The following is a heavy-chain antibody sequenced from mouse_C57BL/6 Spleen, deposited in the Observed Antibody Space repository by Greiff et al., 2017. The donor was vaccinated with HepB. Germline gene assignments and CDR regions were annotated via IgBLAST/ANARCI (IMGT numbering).Heavy chain of an antibody. D-gene: IGHD2-4*01. J-gene: IGHJ2*01. Sequence: EVQLQESGPGLVKPSQSLSLTCSVTGYSITSGYYWNWIRQFPGNKLEWMGYISYDGSNNYNPSLKNRISITRDTSKNQFFLKLNSVTTEDTAKYYCAIYDYDDVDFDYWGQGTTLTVSS. V-gene: IGHV3-6*01. CDR3: AIYDYDDVDFDY. CDR2: ISYDGSN. CDR1: GYSITSGYY.